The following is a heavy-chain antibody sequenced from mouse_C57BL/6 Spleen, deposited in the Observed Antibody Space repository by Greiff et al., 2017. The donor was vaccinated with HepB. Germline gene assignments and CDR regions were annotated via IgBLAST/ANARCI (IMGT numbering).Heavy chain of an antibody. V-gene: IGHV1-18*01. CDR3: ARRNWDVGYYFDY. D-gene: IGHD4-1*01. CDR1: GYTFTDYN. CDR2: INPNNGGT. Sequence: EVQLVESGPELVKPGASVKIPCKASGYTFTDYNMDWVKQSHGKSLEWIGDINPNNGGTIYNQKFKGKATLTVDKSSSTAYMELRSLTSEDTAVYYCARRNWDVGYYFDYWGQGTTLTVSS. J-gene: IGHJ2*01.